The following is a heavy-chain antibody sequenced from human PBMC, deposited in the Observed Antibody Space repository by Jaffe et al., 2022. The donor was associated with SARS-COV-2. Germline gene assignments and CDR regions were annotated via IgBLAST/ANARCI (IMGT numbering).Heavy chain of an antibody. J-gene: IGHJ6*02. D-gene: IGHD6-13*01. Sequence: QVQLVQSGAEVKKPGASVKVSCKASGYTFTSYDINWVRQATGQGLEWMGWMNPNSGNTGYAQKFQGRVTMTRNTSISTAYMELSSLRSEDTAVYYCARAGGSSWLGGYYYYGMDVWGQGTTVTVSS. CDR2: MNPNSGNT. CDR3: ARAGGSSWLGGYYYYGMDV. CDR1: GYTFTSYD. V-gene: IGHV1-8*01.